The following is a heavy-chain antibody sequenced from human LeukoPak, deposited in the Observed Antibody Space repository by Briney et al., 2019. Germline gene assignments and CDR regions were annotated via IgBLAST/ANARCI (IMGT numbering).Heavy chain of an antibody. CDR2: IYYSGST. J-gene: IGHJ3*02. CDR1: GGSISSYY. Sequence: SETLSLTCTVSGGSISSYYWSWIRQPPGKGLEWIGYIYYSGSTNYNPSLKSRVTISVDTSKNQFSLKLSSVTAADTAVYYCARQYYYDSSSWDAFDIWGQGTMVTVSS. V-gene: IGHV4-59*08. CDR3: ARQYYYDSSSWDAFDI. D-gene: IGHD3-22*01.